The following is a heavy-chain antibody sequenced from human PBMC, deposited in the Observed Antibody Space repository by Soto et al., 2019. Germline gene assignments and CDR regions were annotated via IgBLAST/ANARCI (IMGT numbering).Heavy chain of an antibody. J-gene: IGHJ6*03. Sequence: PSETLSLTCAVYGGSFSAYSWTWIRQPPGKGLEWIGEINHSGSTNYNPSLKSRVTLSVDTSKNQFSLNLRAVTAADTAVYYCVRVMWSLTRGYYYYMDVWGKGTTVTVSS. V-gene: IGHV4-34*01. CDR2: INHSGST. D-gene: IGHD2-21*02. CDR1: GGSFSAYS. CDR3: VRVMWSLTRGYYYYMDV.